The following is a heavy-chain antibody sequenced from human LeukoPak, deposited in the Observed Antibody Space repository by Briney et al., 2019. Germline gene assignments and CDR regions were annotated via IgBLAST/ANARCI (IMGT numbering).Heavy chain of an antibody. CDR3: ARDRSGWYSGTRGWFDP. V-gene: IGHV4-59*01. Sequence: SETMSLTCTVSGGSISSYYWSWIRQPPGKGLEWIGYIYYSGSTNYNPSPKSRVTISVDTSKNQSSLKLSSVTSADTAVYYCARDRSGWYSGTRGWFDPWGQGTLVTVSS. CDR2: IYYSGST. CDR1: GGSISSYY. D-gene: IGHD6-19*01. J-gene: IGHJ5*02.